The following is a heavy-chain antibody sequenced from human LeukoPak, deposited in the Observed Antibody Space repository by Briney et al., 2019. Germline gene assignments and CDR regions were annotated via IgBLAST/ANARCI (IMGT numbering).Heavy chain of an antibody. J-gene: IGHJ4*02. CDR1: GYTFTNYG. D-gene: IGHD3-10*01. CDR3: ARDIGLVRGIIMAH. CDR2: ISLATGAP. V-gene: IGHV1-18*01. Sequence: ASVKVSCEASGYTFTNYGISWVRQAPGQGLEWVAWISLATGAPSYAQKFQGRVTLTTDTSTSTAYMELRSLKSDDTAVYYCARDIGLVRGIIMAHWGQGTQITVSS.